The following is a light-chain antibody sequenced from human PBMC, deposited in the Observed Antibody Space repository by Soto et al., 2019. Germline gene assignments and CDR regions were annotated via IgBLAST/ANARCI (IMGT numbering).Light chain of an antibody. J-gene: IGKJ5*01. Sequence: EIVMTQSPATLSVSPGERATLSCRASQSVSSNLSWYQHKPGQAPRLLIYGASTRATGVPARFSGSGSGTEFTLTISSLQSEDFAVYCCQQYNNWITFGQGTRLEIK. V-gene: IGKV3-15*01. CDR3: QQYNNWIT. CDR2: GAS. CDR1: QSVSSN.